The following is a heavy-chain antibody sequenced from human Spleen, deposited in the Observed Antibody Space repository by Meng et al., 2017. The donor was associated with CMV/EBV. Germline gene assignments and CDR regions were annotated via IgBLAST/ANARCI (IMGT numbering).Heavy chain of an antibody. J-gene: IGHJ5*02. D-gene: IGHD3-16*02. CDR1: GFTFDDYG. V-gene: IGHV3-20*04. CDR2: INWNGGST. CDR3: ARDLFRYTTSSDLQP. Sequence: GESLKISCAASGFTFDDYGMSWVRQAPGKGLEWVSGINWNGGSTGYADSVKGRFTISRDNFKNTLYLHMYNLRVGDTATYYCARDLFRYTTSSDLQPWGQGTLVTVSS.